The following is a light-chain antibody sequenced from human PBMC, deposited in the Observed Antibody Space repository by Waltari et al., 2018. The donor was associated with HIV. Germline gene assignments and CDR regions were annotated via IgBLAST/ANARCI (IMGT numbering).Light chain of an antibody. V-gene: IGKV2-30*01. CDR3: MQSTHWPGT. CDR2: KIS. CDR1: QSLIYTDGNPY. J-gene: IGKJ1*01. Sequence: EAVLTQSPVSLSVALGRPASISSLPSQSLIYTDGNPYLNWFHQRPGQSPRRLIYKISNRDSGVPDRFSGSGSVTEFTLHISRVEAEDVGIFYCMQSTHWPGTFGQGTKVEIQ.